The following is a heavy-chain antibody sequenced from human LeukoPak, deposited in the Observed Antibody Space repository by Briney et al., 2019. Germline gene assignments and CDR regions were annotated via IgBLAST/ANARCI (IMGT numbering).Heavy chain of an antibody. CDR2: IYSGGST. CDR3: AKDQGKGYYYDSSGYYGAFDI. J-gene: IGHJ3*02. V-gene: IGHV3-66*01. CDR1: EFSVGSNY. Sequence: PGGSLRLSCAASEFSVGSNYMTWVRQAPGKGLEWVSLIYSGGSTYYADSVKGRFTISRDNSKNTLYLQMNSLRAEDTAVYYCAKDQGKGYYYDSSGYYGAFDIWGQGTMVTVSS. D-gene: IGHD3-22*01.